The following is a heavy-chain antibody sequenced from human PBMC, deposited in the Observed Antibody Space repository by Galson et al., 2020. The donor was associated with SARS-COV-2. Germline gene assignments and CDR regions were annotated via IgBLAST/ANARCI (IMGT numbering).Heavy chain of an antibody. J-gene: IGHJ4*02. CDR3: ARSFLGTSGYFDDQDFDY. CDR1: GGSISSGNYF. Sequence: SETLSLTCTVSGGSISSGNYFWSWIRQPAGKGLEWIGRIYTSGNTNYNPPLKSRVTISVDTSKNQVSLKLSSVTAADTAVYYCARSFLGTSGYFDDQDFDYWGQGALVTVSS. V-gene: IGHV4-61*02. CDR2: IYTSGNT. D-gene: IGHD3-22*01.